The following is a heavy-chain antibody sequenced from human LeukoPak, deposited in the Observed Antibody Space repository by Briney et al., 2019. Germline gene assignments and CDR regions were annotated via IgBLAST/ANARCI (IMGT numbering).Heavy chain of an antibody. D-gene: IGHD3-10*01. CDR3: ARVTSTTLRGVLGY. J-gene: IGHJ4*02. Sequence: ASVKVSCKASGYTFTDYYLHWVRQAPGQGLEWMGIINPSGGTTSYAQKFQGRVTVTRDTSTSTVYMELSSLRSDDTAVYYCARVTSTTLRGVLGYWGQGTLVTVSS. CDR2: INPSGGTT. V-gene: IGHV1-46*01. CDR1: GYTFTDYY.